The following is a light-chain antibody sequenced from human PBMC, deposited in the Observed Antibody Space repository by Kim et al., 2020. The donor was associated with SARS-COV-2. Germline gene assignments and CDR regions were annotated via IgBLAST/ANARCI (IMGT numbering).Light chain of an antibody. Sequence: DIQMTQSPSSLSASVGDRVTITCRASQDISRYLNWYQQKPGKAPKLLIYTASSLQSGVPSRFTGSGSETDFTLTINSLQTEDFATYYCQQSHTAPLLTFGGGTKVDIK. V-gene: IGKV1-39*01. J-gene: IGKJ4*01. CDR2: TAS. CDR3: QQSHTAPLLT. CDR1: QDISRY.